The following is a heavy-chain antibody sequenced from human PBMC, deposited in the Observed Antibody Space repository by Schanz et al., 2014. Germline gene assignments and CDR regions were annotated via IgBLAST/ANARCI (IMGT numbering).Heavy chain of an antibody. J-gene: IGHJ4*02. CDR3: AKDPSHGDYDYYFDY. Sequence: VQLLDSGGGLVQPGGSLRLSCSASGFTFSSYAMHWVRQAPGKGLEWVAVISYDGRNKYYADSVKGRFTISRDNSKNTLYLQMNSLRAEDTAVYYCAKDPSHGDYDYYFDYWGQGTLVTVSS. V-gene: IGHV3-30-3*01. CDR1: GFTFSSYA. D-gene: IGHD3-22*01. CDR2: ISYDGRNK.